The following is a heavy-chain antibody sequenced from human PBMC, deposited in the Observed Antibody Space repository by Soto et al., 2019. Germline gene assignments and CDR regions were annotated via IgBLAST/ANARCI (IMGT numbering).Heavy chain of an antibody. V-gene: IGHV5-51*01. CDR2: IYPGDSDT. J-gene: IGHJ6*02. Sequence: GESLKISCKGSGYSFTSYWIGWVRQMPGKGLEWMGIIYPGDSDTRYSPSFQGQVTISADKSISTAYLQWSSLKASDTAMYYCARQPLYVYYYYGMDVWGQGTTVTVSS. CDR1: GYSFTSYW. CDR3: ARQPLYVYYYYGMDV. D-gene: IGHD3-16*01.